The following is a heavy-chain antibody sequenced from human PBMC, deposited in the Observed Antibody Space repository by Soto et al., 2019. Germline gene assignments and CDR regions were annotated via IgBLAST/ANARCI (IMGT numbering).Heavy chain of an antibody. CDR2: INWNSGSI. CDR3: VKDESISWYRGHFRH. CDR1: GFTFDDYA. D-gene: IGHD6-13*01. V-gene: IGHV3-9*01. Sequence: EVQLVESGGGLVQPGRSLRLSCAASGFTFDDYAMHWVRQVPGKGLEWVSGINWNSGSIGYVDSVKGRFAISRDNAKNSLHLQMNRLRAEDTAFYYGVKDESISWYRGHFRHWGQGTLVTVSS. J-gene: IGHJ1*01.